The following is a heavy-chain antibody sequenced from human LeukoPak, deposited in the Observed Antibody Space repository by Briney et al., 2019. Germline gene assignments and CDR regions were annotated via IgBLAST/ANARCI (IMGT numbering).Heavy chain of an antibody. V-gene: IGHV3-21*01. Sequence: PGGSLRLSCAASGFTFSSYSMNWVRQAPGRGLEWVSSISSSSSYIYYADSVKGRFTISRDNAKNSLYLQMNSLRAEDTAVYYCASQVVPAALSDYWGQGTLVTVSS. CDR1: GFTFSSYS. J-gene: IGHJ4*02. D-gene: IGHD2-2*01. CDR3: ASQVVPAALSDY. CDR2: ISSSSSYI.